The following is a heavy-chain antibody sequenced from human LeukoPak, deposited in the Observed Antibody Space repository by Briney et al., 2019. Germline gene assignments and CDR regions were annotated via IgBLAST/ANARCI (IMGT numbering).Heavy chain of an antibody. D-gene: IGHD4/OR15-4a*01. J-gene: IGHJ4*02. CDR1: GLTFSSYS. CDR3: ARRAGAYSHPYDY. Sequence: GGSLRLSCAASGLTFSSYSMNWVRQAPGKGLEWVSYINSRSSTIYYADSVKGRFTISRDNAKNSLYLQMNSLRAEDTAVYYCARRAGAYSHPYDYWGQGTLVTVSS. CDR2: INSRSSTI. V-gene: IGHV3-48*01.